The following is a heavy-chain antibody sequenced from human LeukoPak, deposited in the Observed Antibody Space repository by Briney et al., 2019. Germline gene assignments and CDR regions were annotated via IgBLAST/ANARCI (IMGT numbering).Heavy chain of an antibody. CDR3: ARGPRLFGVVPRYFDY. CDR2: INHSGST. CDR1: GGSFSGYY. J-gene: IGHJ4*02. Sequence: SETLSLTCAVYGGSFSGYYWSWIRQPPGKGLEWIGEINHSGSTNYNTSLKSRVTISVDTSKNQFSLKLSSVTAADTAVYYCARGPRLFGVVPRYFDYWGQGTLVTVSS. V-gene: IGHV4-34*01. D-gene: IGHD3-3*01.